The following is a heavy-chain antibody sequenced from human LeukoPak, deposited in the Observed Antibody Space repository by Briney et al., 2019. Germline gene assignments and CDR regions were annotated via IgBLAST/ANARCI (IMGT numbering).Heavy chain of an antibody. D-gene: IGHD1-26*01. V-gene: IGHV3-23*01. J-gene: IGHJ3*02. CDR1: GFTFSSYA. CDR3: AKKVGGIYAFDI. CDR2: IGTSAGST. Sequence: GGSLRLSCAASGFTFSSYAMNWVRQAPGKGLERASGIGTSAGSTSYADSVKGRFTISRDNSRNTLYLQMNSLRVEDTAVYHCAKKVGGIYAFDIWGQGTMVTVSS.